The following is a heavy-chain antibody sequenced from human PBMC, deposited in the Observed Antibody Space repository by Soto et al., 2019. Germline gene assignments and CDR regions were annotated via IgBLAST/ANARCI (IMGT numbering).Heavy chain of an antibody. CDR2: IYHSGST. Sequence: TLSLTCAVSGGSISSSNWWSWVRQPPGKGLEWIGEIYHSGSTNYNPSLKSRVTISVDKSKNQFSLKLSSVTAADTAVYYCAREPYGSGSYHPFYYYYGMDVWGQGTTVTVSS. J-gene: IGHJ6*02. V-gene: IGHV4-4*02. CDR3: AREPYGSGSYHPFYYYYGMDV. D-gene: IGHD3-10*01. CDR1: GGSISSSNW.